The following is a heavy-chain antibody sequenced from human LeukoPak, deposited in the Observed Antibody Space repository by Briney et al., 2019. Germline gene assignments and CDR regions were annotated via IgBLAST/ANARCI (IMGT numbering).Heavy chain of an antibody. Sequence: SETLSLTCAVYGGSFSGYYWSWIRQPPGKGLEWIGEIKHSGSTNYNPSLKSRVTISVDTSNNTFSLKLSSVTAADTAVYYCARGGVVVVAAANWFDPWGQGTLVTVSS. D-gene: IGHD2-15*01. CDR1: GGSFSGYY. J-gene: IGHJ5*02. CDR3: ARGGVVVVAAANWFDP. V-gene: IGHV4-34*01. CDR2: IKHSGST.